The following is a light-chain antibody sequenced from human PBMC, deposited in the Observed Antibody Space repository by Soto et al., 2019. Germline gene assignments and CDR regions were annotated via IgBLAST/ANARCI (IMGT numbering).Light chain of an antibody. CDR1: SSNIGGNF. CDR2: RNN. J-gene: IGLJ1*01. CDR3: CLYIGATTYV. V-gene: IGLV1-47*01. Sequence: QSVLTQPPSASGTPGLRVTISCSGSSSNIGGNFVFWYQQLPGTAPKLLIYRNNQRPSGVPDRFSGSKSGTSASLAISGLRSEDEADYYCCLYIGATTYVFGTGTKLTVL.